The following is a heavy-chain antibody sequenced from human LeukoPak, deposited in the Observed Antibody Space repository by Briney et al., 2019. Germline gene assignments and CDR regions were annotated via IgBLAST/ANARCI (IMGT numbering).Heavy chain of an antibody. V-gene: IGHV4-34*01. Sequence: SETLSLNCAVYGGSFSGYYWSWIRQPPGQGLEWIGEINHSGSTNYNPSLKSRVTISVDTSKNQFSLKLSSVTAADTAVYYCARSGPMVRDRRYYYYYYYMDVWGKGTTVTDSS. CDR3: ARSGPMVRDRRYYYYYYYMDV. CDR2: INHSGST. D-gene: IGHD3-10*01. CDR1: GGSFSGYY. J-gene: IGHJ6*03.